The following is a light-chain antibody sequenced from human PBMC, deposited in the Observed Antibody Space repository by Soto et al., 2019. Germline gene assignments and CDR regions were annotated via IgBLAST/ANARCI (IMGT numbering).Light chain of an antibody. Sequence: EVVLTQSPGTLSLSPGERAPLSCRASQSVSSGYLAWYQQKPGQTPRLLIYGTSNRATGIPDRFSGSGSGTDVTHTSTRLEPEEFAAEYCHQFKRPAWTLGQGTKVEVK. J-gene: IGKJ1*01. CDR3: HQFKRPAWT. CDR1: QSVSSGY. V-gene: IGKV3-20*01. CDR2: GTS.